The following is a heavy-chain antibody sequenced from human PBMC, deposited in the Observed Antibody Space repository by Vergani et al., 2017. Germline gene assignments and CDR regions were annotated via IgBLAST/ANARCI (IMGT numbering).Heavy chain of an antibody. CDR2: IIPILGIA. J-gene: IGHJ6*03. Sequence: QVQLVQSGAEVKKPGSSVKVSCKASGGTFSSYTISWVRQAPGQGLEWMGRIIPILGIANYAQKFQGRVTITADKSTSTAYMELSSLRSEDTAVYYCAKGGVGADTRYYYMDVWGKGTTVTVSS. V-gene: IGHV1-69*02. D-gene: IGHD1-26*01. CDR3: AKGGVGADTRYYYMDV. CDR1: GGTFSSYT.